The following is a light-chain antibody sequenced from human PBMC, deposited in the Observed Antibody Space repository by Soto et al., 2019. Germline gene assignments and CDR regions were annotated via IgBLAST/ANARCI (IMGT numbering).Light chain of an antibody. J-gene: IGKJ4*01. CDR1: QGISRS. V-gene: IGKV1-39*01. Sequence: DIQMSQSPSSLSASVGDRVTITCRASQGISRSLNWYQQSPGKAPKLLIYAASSLQSGVPSRFRGSGSGTDFTLTIDSLQPEDFATYYCQQSYSTPPTFXGGTKVDIK. CDR3: QQSYSTPPT. CDR2: AAS.